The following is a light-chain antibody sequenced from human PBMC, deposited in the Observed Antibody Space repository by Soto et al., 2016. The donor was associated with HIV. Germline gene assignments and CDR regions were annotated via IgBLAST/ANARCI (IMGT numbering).Light chain of an antibody. Sequence: IQMTQSPSSLSASVGDRVTITCRASQGIGNDLGWYQQKPGKAPKLLIYAASSLQSGVPSRFSGSGSGTDFTLTISSLQPEDFATYYCLQDYNYPRTFGQGTKVEIK. CDR2: AAS. V-gene: IGKV1-6*01. CDR3: LQDYNYPRT. CDR1: QGIGND. J-gene: IGKJ1*01.